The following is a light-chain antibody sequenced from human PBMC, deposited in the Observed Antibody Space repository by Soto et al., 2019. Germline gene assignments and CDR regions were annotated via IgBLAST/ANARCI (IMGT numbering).Light chain of an antibody. V-gene: IGKV1-33*01. CDR3: QQRDSCPIT. Sequence: EIQLTQSPASLSSSPGETVTISCQASQNINTYLTWYQQKPGKAPKLLIYDASNMAPGIPARFRGSGSGTDFSLNITSLQPEDVATYYCQQRDSCPITFGQGTRLEIK. CDR1: QNINTY. CDR2: DAS. J-gene: IGKJ5*01.